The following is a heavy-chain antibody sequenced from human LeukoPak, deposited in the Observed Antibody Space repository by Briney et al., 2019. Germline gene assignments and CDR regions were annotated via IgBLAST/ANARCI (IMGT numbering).Heavy chain of an antibody. D-gene: IGHD6-19*01. CDR2: INHSGGT. CDR3: ARRSGGIDYYYYMDV. V-gene: IGHV4-34*01. CDR1: GGSFSGYY. Sequence: SETLSLTCAVYGGSFSGYYWSWIRQPPGKGLEWIGEINHSGGTNYNPSLKSRVTISVDTSKNQFSLKLSSVTAADTAVYYCARRSGGIDYYYYMDVWGKGTTVTISS. J-gene: IGHJ6*03.